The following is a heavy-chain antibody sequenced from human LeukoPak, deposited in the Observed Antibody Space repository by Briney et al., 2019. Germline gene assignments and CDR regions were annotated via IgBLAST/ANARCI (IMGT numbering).Heavy chain of an antibody. V-gene: IGHV5-51*01. Sequence: GESLKISCKASGYSFTTYWIGWVRQLPGKGLDWMAIIYPGDSDTTYSPSFQGQVTISADKSITTAYLQWNSLKASDTAMYYCARLIAYSSGWYYVYWGQGTLVTVSS. J-gene: IGHJ4*02. D-gene: IGHD6-19*01. CDR3: ARLIAYSSGWYYVY. CDR1: GYSFTTYW. CDR2: IYPGDSDT.